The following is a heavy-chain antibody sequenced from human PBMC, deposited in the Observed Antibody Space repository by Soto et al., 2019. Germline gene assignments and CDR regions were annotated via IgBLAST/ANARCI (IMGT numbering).Heavy chain of an antibody. V-gene: IGHV4-31*03. CDR2: IYYSGST. CDR3: ARVSQGAAARRGYYFDS. Sequence: SETLSLPCPVSGCSISSGGYYWSWIRQHPGKGLEWIGYIYYSGSTYYNPSLKSRVTISVDTSKNQFSLKLSSVTAADTAVYYCARVSQGAAARRGYYFDSWGQGTLVTVSS. D-gene: IGHD6-6*01. J-gene: IGHJ4*02. CDR1: GCSISSGGYY.